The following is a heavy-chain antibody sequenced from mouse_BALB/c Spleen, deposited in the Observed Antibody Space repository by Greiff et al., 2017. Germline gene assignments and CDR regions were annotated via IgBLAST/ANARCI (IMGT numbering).Heavy chain of an antibody. CDR1: GFTFSSFG. V-gene: IGHV5-17*02. J-gene: IGHJ3*01. D-gene: IGHD3-3*01. CDR2: ISSGSSTI. Sequence: EVQRVESGGGLVQPGGSRKLSCAASGFTFSSFGMHWVRQAPEKGLEWVAYISSGSSTIYYADTVKGRFTISRDNPKNTLFLQMTSLRSEDTAMYYCARKGWDAWFAYWGQGTLVTVSA. CDR3: ARKGWDAWFAY.